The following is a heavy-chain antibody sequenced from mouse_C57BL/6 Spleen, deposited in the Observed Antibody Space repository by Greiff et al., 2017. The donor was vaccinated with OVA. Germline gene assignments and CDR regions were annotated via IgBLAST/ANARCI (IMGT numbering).Heavy chain of an antibody. Sequence: EVNVVESGEGLVKPGGSLKLSCAASGFTFSSYAMSWVRQTPEKRLEWVAYISSGGDYISYADTVKGRFTISRDNARNTLYLQMSSLKSEDTAMYYCTRDRDSSSWYIDVWGTGTTVTVSS. D-gene: IGHD1-1*01. V-gene: IGHV5-9-1*02. CDR3: TRDRDSSSWYIDV. CDR2: ISSGGDYI. J-gene: IGHJ1*03. CDR1: GFTFSSYA.